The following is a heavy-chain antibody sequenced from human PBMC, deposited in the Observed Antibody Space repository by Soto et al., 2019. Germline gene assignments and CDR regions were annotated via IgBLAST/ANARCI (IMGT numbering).Heavy chain of an antibody. Sequence: AGGSLRLSCGASGFSFSSHAMSWVRQAPGKGLEWVSAVGGSGDTTSYADSVQGRFTISRDNSKNTLDLQMNSLRAEDTAIYYCEKDGTGKTYFDYWGQGTLVIGSS. CDR2: VGGSGDTT. CDR1: GFSFSSHA. J-gene: IGHJ4*02. V-gene: IGHV3-23*01. D-gene: IGHD3-9*01. CDR3: EKDGTGKTYFDY.